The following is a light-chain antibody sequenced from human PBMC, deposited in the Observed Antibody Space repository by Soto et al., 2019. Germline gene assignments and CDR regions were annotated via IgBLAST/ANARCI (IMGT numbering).Light chain of an antibody. CDR3: SSYTSNTTPV. CDR2: AVS. V-gene: IGLV2-14*01. CDR1: SSDVGGYAY. Sequence: QSALTQPASVSGSPGQSITISCTGTSSDVGGYAYVSWYQQYPGKASKLVISAVSNRPSGVSHRFSGSRSGNTASLTISGLQAEDEADYYCSSYTSNTTPVFGGGTKLTVL. J-gene: IGLJ3*02.